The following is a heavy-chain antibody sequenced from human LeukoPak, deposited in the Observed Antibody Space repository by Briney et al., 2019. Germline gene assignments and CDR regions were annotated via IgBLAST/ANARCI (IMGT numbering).Heavy chain of an antibody. CDR1: GGSISSGGYS. CDR3: ASSIVVVPAAISGRVDY. CDR2: IYHSGST. Sequence: SQTLSLTCAVSGGSISSGGYSWSWIRQPPGKGLEWIGYIYHSGSTYYNPSLRSRATISVDRSKNQFSLKLSSVTAADTAVYYCASSIVVVPAAISGRVDYWGQGTLVTVSS. J-gene: IGHJ4*02. D-gene: IGHD2-2*02. V-gene: IGHV4-30-2*01.